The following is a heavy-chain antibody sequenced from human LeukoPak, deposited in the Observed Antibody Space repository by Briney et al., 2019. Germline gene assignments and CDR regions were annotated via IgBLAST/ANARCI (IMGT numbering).Heavy chain of an antibody. J-gene: IGHJ4*02. CDR1: GGSISSGGYY. CDR3: ARDIDYYDSSGFDY. V-gene: IGHV4-30-2*01. D-gene: IGHD3-22*01. CDR2: IYHSGST. Sequence: SQTLSLTCTVSGGSISSGGYYWSWIRQPPGKGLEWIGYIYHSGSTYYNPPLKSRVTISVDRSKNQFSLKLSSVTAADTAVYYCARDIDYYDSSGFDYWGQGTLVTVSS.